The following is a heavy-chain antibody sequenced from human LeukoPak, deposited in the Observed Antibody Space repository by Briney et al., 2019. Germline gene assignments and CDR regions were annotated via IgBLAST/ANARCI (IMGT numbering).Heavy chain of an antibody. V-gene: IGHV3-21*01. Sequence: PGGSLRLSCAASGFTFSNYNMNWVRQAPGKGLKWVSSISSSSSYIYYADSVKGRFTISRDNAKNSLYLQMNSLRAEDTAVYYCARGDVGYSSSWYLGRYFDYWGQGTLVTVSS. CDR3: ARGDVGYSSSWYLGRYFDY. CDR2: ISSSSSYI. D-gene: IGHD6-13*01. CDR1: GFTFSNYN. J-gene: IGHJ4*02.